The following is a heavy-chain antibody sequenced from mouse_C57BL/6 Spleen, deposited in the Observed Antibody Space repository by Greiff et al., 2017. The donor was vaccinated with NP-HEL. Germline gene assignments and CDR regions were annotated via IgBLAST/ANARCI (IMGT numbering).Heavy chain of an antibody. D-gene: IGHD2-4*01. J-gene: IGHJ2*01. CDR1: GYSITSGYY. V-gene: IGHV3-6*01. CDR3: ARGDYYDYDPYWDY. Sequence: EVQLQQSGPGLVKPSQSLSLTCSVTGYSITSGYYWNWIRQFPGNKLEWMGYISYDGSNNYNPSLKNRISITRDTSKNQFFLKLNSVTTEDTATYYCARGDYYDYDPYWDYWGQGTTLTVPS. CDR2: ISYDGSN.